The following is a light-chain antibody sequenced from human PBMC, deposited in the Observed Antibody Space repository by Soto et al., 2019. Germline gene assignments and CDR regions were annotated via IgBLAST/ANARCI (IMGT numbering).Light chain of an antibody. J-gene: IGKJ4*01. V-gene: IGKV1-39*01. Sequence: DIQMTQSPSSLSASVGDRLTITCRASQSIGNYLNWYQQKPGKAPKLLIFAASSLQSGVPSRFSGSRSGPDFTLTITRLEPEDSAMYYCQQYAYSPLNFGGGTKVDIK. CDR3: QQYAYSPLN. CDR1: QSIGNY. CDR2: AAS.